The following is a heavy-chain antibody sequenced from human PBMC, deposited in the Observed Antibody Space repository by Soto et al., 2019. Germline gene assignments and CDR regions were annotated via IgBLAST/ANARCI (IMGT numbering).Heavy chain of an antibody. CDR2: ISAYNGNT. Sequence: GASVKVSCKASGYTFTSYSISWVRQAPGQGLEWMGWISAYNGNTNYAQKLQGRVTMTTDTSTSTAYMELRSLRSDDTAVYYCARSPDVLRFLEWSINWFDPWGQGTLVTVSS. J-gene: IGHJ5*02. CDR1: GYTFTSYS. D-gene: IGHD3-3*01. V-gene: IGHV1-18*01. CDR3: ARSPDVLRFLEWSINWFDP.